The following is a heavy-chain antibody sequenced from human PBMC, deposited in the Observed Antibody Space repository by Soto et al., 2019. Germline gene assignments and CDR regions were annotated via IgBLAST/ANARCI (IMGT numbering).Heavy chain of an antibody. D-gene: IGHD3-22*01. Sequence: QVQLVQSGAEVKKPGSSVKVSFKASGGTFSSYAISWVRQAPGQGLEWMGGIIPIFGTANYAQKFQGRVTITADESTSTAYMELSSLRSEDTAVYYCARDRNTYYYDSSGPWGYYYYGMDVWGQGTTVTVSS. CDR3: ARDRNTYYYDSSGPWGYYYYGMDV. CDR2: IIPIFGTA. CDR1: GGTFSSYA. V-gene: IGHV1-69*01. J-gene: IGHJ6*02.